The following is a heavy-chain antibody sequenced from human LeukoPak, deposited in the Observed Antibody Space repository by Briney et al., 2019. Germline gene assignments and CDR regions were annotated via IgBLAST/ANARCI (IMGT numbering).Heavy chain of an antibody. J-gene: IGHJ4*02. CDR2: IYYSGST. D-gene: IGHD2-2*02. Sequence: PSETLSLTCTVSGGSISSGGYYWSWIRQRPGKGLEWIGYIYYSGSTYYNPSLKSRVTISVDTSKNQFSLKLSSVTAADTAVYYCARRAIYYSFDYWGQGTLVTVSS. CDR1: GGSISSGGYY. V-gene: IGHV4-31*03. CDR3: ARRAIYYSFDY.